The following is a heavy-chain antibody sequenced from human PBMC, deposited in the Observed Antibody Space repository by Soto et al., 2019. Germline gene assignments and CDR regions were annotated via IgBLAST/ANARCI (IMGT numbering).Heavy chain of an antibody. J-gene: IGHJ6*02. V-gene: IGHV3-30-3*01. CDR1: GFTFRTFA. CDR2: ISNDGSNK. D-gene: IGHD1-1*01. Sequence: GGSLRLSCAASGFTFRTFAMHWVRQAPGKGLEWVAVISNDGSNKYFLDSVKGRFTVSRDNSNNTLYLQMDSLRAEDTAVYYCARDKKPFNWSPSILKSYYYGMDVWGQGTTVTVS. CDR3: ARDKKPFNWSPSILKSYYYGMDV.